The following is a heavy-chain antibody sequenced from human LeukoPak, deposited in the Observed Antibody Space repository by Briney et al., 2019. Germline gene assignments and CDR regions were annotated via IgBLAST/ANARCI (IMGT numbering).Heavy chain of an antibody. CDR2: TYYRSKWYN. V-gene: IGHV6-1*01. D-gene: IGHD3-22*01. Sequence: SQTLSLTCAISGDSVSSNSAAWNWIRQSPSRGLEWLGRTYYRSKWYNDYAVSVKSRITINPDTSKNQFSLQLNSVTPEDTAVYYCARDPHYYDSSEGRDWYFDLWGRGNLGPVSS. J-gene: IGHJ2*01. CDR1: GDSVSSNSAA. CDR3: ARDPHYYDSSEGRDWYFDL.